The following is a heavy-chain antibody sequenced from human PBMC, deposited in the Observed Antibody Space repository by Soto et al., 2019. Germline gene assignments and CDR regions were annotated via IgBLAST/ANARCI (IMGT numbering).Heavy chain of an antibody. CDR2: ISSSGTFI. CDR1: GFTFSDYS. V-gene: IGHV3-21*01. J-gene: IGHJ4*02. CDR3: GRVFYGSGSYFVDN. D-gene: IGHD3-10*01. Sequence: GGSLRLSCAASGFTFSDYSMNWVRQAPGKGLEWVSFISSSGTFIHYADSVKGRFTISRDNAKNPLYLQMNSLRAEDTAVFYCGRVFYGSGSYFVDNWGQGTLVTVSS.